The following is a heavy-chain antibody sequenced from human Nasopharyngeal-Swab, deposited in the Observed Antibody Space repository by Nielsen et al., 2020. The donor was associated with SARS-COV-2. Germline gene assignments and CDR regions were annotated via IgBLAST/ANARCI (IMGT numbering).Heavy chain of an antibody. Sequence: WIRQPPGKGLEGGANIKQDGSEKYYVDSVKGRFTISRDNAKNSLYLQMNSLRAEDTAVYYCAREWFGDHTPPTYYYGMDVWGQGTTVTVSS. J-gene: IGHJ6*02. CDR3: AREWFGDHTPPTYYYGMDV. CDR2: IKQDGSEK. V-gene: IGHV3-7*03. D-gene: IGHD3-10*01.